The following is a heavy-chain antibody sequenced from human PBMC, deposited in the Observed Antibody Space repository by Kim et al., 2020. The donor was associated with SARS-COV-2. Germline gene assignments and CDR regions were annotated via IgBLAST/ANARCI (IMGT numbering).Heavy chain of an antibody. Sequence: GGSLRLSCAASGFTFSNAWMNWVRQAPGKGLEWVGRIKSKTEGGTIDYAAPVKGRFTISRDDSKDTLYLRMSSLKTEDTAVYYCSADDDSGWYPFDYWGQGTQVTVSS. CDR3: SADDDSGWYPFDY. D-gene: IGHD6-19*01. J-gene: IGHJ4*02. V-gene: IGHV3-15*01. CDR1: GFTFSNAW. CDR2: IKSKTEGGTI.